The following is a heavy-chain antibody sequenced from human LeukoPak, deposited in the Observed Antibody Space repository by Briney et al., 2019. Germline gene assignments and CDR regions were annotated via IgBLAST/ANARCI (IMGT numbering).Heavy chain of an antibody. Sequence: GGSLRLSCAASGFTSSSYAMSWVRQAPGKGLEWVSAISGSGGSTYYADSVKGRFTISRDNSKNTLYLQMNSLRAEDTAVYYCAKANYYGSGGRTDAFDIWGQGTMVTVSS. V-gene: IGHV3-23*01. CDR2: ISGSGGST. CDR3: AKANYYGSGGRTDAFDI. CDR1: GFTSSSYA. J-gene: IGHJ3*02. D-gene: IGHD3-10*01.